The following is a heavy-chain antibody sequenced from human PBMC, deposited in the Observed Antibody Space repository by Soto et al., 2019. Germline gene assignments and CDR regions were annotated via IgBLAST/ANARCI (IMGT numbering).Heavy chain of an antibody. V-gene: IGHV3-33*01. CDR3: ARDIAARPHYGMDV. J-gene: IGHJ6*02. D-gene: IGHD6-6*01. Sequence: GGSLRLSCAASGFTFSSYGMHWVRQAPGKGLEWVAVIWYDGSNKYYADSVKGRFTISRDNSKNTLYLQMNSLRAEDTAVYYCARDIAARPHYGMDVWRQGTTVTVSS. CDR2: IWYDGSNK. CDR1: GFTFSSYG.